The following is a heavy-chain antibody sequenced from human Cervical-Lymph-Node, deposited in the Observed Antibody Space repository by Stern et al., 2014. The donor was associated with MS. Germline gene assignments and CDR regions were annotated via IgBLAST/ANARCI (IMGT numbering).Heavy chain of an antibody. J-gene: IGHJ6*02. V-gene: IGHV3-33*01. CDR1: GFTFSSYG. D-gene: IGHD6-13*01. Sequence: QVQLVESGGGVVQPGRSLRLSCAASGFTFSSYGMHWVRQAPGKGLEWVAVIWSDGSNKYYADSVKVRFTISRDNSKNTRYLQMKSLRAEDTAVYYCARSSSPSPYYYYGMDVWGQGTTVTVSS. CDR2: IWSDGSNK. CDR3: ARSSSPSPYYYYGMDV.